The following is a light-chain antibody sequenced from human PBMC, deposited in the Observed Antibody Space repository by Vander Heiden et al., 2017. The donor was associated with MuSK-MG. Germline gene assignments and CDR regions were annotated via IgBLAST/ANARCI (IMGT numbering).Light chain of an antibody. Sequence: DIQMPQSPSTLSASVGDTVIITCRASQTINNWMAWYQQKPGKAPKALIYKASSLKNGVPSRFSGSGSGTLFTLTINNLQPDDFATYYCQQYKSYWYTFGQGTKLEIK. CDR2: KAS. CDR1: QTINNW. J-gene: IGKJ2*01. CDR3: QQYKSYWYT. V-gene: IGKV1-5*03.